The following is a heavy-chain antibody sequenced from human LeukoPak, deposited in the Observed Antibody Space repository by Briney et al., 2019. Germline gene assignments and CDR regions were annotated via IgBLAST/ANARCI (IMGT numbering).Heavy chain of an antibody. CDR3: ARDGRALLSD. D-gene: IGHD2/OR15-2a*01. CDR2: IYSGGST. CDR1: GFTFSGYS. V-gene: IGHV3-66*01. J-gene: IGHJ3*01. Sequence: PGGSLRLSCAASGFTFSGYSMSWVRQAPGKGLEWVSIIYSGGSTYYADSVKGRFIISRDNSKNTLYLQMYSLRAEDTAVYYCARDGRALLSDWGQGTMVTVSS.